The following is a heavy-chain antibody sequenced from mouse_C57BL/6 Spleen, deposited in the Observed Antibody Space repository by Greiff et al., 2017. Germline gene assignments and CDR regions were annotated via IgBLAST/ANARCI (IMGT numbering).Heavy chain of an antibody. J-gene: IGHJ3*01. CDR1: GYSITSGYY. V-gene: IGHV3-6*01. D-gene: IGHD2-3*01. CDR3: ARADDGYYEGFAY. Sequence: DVQLQESGPGLVKPSQSLSLTCSVTGYSITSGYYWNWIRQFPGNKLEWMGYISYDGSNNYNPSLKNRISITRDTSKNQFFLKLNSVTTEDTATYYCARADDGYYEGFAYWGQGTLVTVSA. CDR2: ISYDGSN.